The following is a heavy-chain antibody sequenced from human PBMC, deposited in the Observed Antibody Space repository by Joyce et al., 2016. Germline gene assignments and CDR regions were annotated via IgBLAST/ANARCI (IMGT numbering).Heavy chain of an antibody. CDR1: GYTFTHNG. D-gene: IGHD6-13*01. J-gene: IGHJ6*03. CDR3: ARDGTLFHYYYYMDV. Sequence: QIQLLQSGPELKKPGASLKVSCKASGYTFTHNGISWVRQATGQGLEWLGWMNTFNGNTNYAHKVQGRVTLTTDTSKSTVYMELTSLRSDDTAVYYCARDGTLFHYYYYMDVWGKGTTVIVS. CDR2: MNTFNGNT. V-gene: IGHV1-18*04.